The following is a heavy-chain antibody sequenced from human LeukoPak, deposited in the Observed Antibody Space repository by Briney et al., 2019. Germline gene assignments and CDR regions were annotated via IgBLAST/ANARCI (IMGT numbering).Heavy chain of an antibody. D-gene: IGHD3-22*01. Sequence: PGGSLRLSCAASGFTFSSCAMSWVRQAPGKGLEWVSGISGSGGSTYYADSVKGRFTISGDNSKNTLYLQMNSLRADDTAVYYCARESPSFSSVDYWGQGTLVTVSS. CDR3: ARESPSFSSVDY. V-gene: IGHV3-23*01. J-gene: IGHJ4*02. CDR1: GFTFSSCA. CDR2: ISGSGGST.